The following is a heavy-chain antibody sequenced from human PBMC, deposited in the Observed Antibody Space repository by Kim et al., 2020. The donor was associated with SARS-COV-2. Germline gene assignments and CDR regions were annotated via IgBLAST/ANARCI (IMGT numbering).Heavy chain of an antibody. CDR3: ARNEGSSDLGGMDV. D-gene: IGHD6-13*01. CDR1: GGTFSSYA. CDR2: IIPIFGTA. Sequence: SVKVSCKASGGTFSSYAISWVRQAPGQGLEWMGGIIPIFGTANYAQKFQGRVTITADESTSTAYMELSSLRSGDTAVYYCARNEGSSDLGGMDVWGQGTTVTVSS. J-gene: IGHJ6*02. V-gene: IGHV1-69*13.